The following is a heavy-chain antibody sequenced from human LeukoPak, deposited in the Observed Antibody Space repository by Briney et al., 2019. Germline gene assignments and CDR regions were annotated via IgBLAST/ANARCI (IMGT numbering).Heavy chain of an antibody. J-gene: IGHJ3*02. CDR2: ISSSSSTI. Sequence: GGSLRLSSAAAGFTFSSYSMNWVRQAPGKGLEWVSYISSSSSTIYYADSVKGRFTISRDNAKNSLYLQMNSLRAEDTAVYYCVRGNRRYDAFDIWGQGTMVTVSS. V-gene: IGHV3-48*04. CDR1: GFTFSSYS. D-gene: IGHD1-14*01. CDR3: VRGNRRYDAFDI.